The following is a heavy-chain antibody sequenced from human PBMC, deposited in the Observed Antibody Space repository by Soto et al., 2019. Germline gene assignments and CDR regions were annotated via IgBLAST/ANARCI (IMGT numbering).Heavy chain of an antibody. CDR1: GFTFSDYS. V-gene: IGHV3-48*02. Sequence: PGGSLRLSCAASGFTFSDYSMSWVRRAPGKGPEWVSYISGSSGVIYYVDSVKGRFTVSRDNANNSLYLQMNSLRQEDTAVYYCARQEVRGVIRWFDPWGQGTRVTVSS. CDR2: ISGSSGVI. D-gene: IGHD3-10*01. J-gene: IGHJ5*02. CDR3: ARQEVRGVIRWFDP.